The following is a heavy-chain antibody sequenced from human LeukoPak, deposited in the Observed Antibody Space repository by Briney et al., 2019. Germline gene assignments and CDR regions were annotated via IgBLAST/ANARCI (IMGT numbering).Heavy chain of an antibody. CDR2: ISSSGGTI. V-gene: IGHV3-48*03. D-gene: IGHD2-2*01. CDR1: GFTFSSYG. J-gene: IGHJ4*02. Sequence: GGSLRLSCAASGFTFSSYGMNWVRQAPGKGLEWVSYISSSGGTIYYADSVKGRFTISRDNAKNSLYLQMISLRAEDTAVYYCARGAVPAALYYFDYWGQGTLVTVSS. CDR3: ARGAVPAALYYFDY.